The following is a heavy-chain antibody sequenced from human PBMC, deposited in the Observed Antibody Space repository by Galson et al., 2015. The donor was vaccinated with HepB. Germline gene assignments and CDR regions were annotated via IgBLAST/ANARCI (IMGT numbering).Heavy chain of an antibody. CDR3: AKPTNDFWSGYMDLFDH. D-gene: IGHD3-3*01. J-gene: IGHJ4*02. CDR2: ISYDGSYK. CDR1: GFTFSSCG. V-gene: IGHV3-30*18. Sequence: SLRLSCAASGFTFSSCGMHWVRQAPGKGLGWVAVISYDGSYKYYADSVKGRFTISRDNSKNTLFLQLNSLRAEDTAVYYCAKPTNDFWSGYMDLFDHWGQGTLVTVSS.